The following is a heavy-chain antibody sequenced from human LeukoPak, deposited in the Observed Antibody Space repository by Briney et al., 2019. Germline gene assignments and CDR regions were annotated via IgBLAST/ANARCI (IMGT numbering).Heavy chain of an antibody. CDR2: ISYSGNT. CDR1: GGSISNYY. CDR3: ARVADYYDSSGYYYFDY. Sequence: PLETLSLTCTVSGGSISNYYWSWIRQPPGKELEWIGYISYSGNTDSNPSLKSRVTISVDTSKNQFSLKLSSVTAADTAVYYCARVADYYDSSGYYYFDYWGQGTLVTVSS. J-gene: IGHJ4*02. V-gene: IGHV4-59*12. D-gene: IGHD3-22*01.